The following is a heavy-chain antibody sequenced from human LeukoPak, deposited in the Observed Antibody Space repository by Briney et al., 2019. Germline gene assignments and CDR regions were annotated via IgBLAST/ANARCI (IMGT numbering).Heavy chain of an antibody. V-gene: IGHV4-39*07. Sequence: PSETLSLTCTVSGGSISSSSYYWGWIRQPPGKGLEWIGSIYYSGSTYYNPSLKSRVTISVDTSKNQFSLKLSSVTAADTAVYYCARDTGGWYDYYYGMDVWGQGTTVTVSS. CDR3: ARDTGGWYDYYYGMDV. CDR1: GGSISSSSYY. CDR2: IYYSGST. J-gene: IGHJ6*02. D-gene: IGHD6-19*01.